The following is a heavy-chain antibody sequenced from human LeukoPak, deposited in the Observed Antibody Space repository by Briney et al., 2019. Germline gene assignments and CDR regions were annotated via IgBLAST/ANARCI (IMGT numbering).Heavy chain of an antibody. CDR3: ASIKSESIAAFYYYYMDV. V-gene: IGHV3-48*01. CDR2: ISSSSSRI. CDR1: GFTFSSYS. D-gene: IGHD6-6*01. Sequence: PGGSLRLSCAASGFTFSSYSMNWVRQAPGKGLEWVSYISSSSSRIYYGDSVKGRFTISRDNAKNSVYLQMNSLRAEDTAVYYCASIKSESIAAFYYYYMDVWGKGTTVTVSS. J-gene: IGHJ6*03.